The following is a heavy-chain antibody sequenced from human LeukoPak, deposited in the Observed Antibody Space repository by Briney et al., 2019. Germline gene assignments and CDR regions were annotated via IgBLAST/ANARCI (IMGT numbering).Heavy chain of an antibody. CDR1: GYTFTGYY. CDR2: INPNSGGT. Sequence: ASVKVSCKASGYTFTGYYMHWVRQAPGQGLEWMGWINPNSGGTNYAQKFQGRVTMIRDTFIRRGYMELRRLRCDDTAVYYCARESSGSVYNWFDPWGQGTLVTVSS. V-gene: IGHV1-2*02. D-gene: IGHD3-22*01. CDR3: ARESSGSVYNWFDP. J-gene: IGHJ5*02.